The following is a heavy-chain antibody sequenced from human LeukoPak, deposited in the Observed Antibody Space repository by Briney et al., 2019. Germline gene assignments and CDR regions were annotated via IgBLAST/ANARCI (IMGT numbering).Heavy chain of an antibody. Sequence: SETLSLTCTVSGGSISSSSYYWGWIRQPPGKGLEWIGSIYHSGSTYYNPSLKSRVTISVDTSKNQFSLKLSSVTAADTAMYYCARLRRVGATPFDYWGQGTLVTVSS. CDR1: GGSISSSSYY. D-gene: IGHD1-26*01. CDR2: IYHSGST. J-gene: IGHJ4*02. CDR3: ARLRRVGATPFDY. V-gene: IGHV4-39*07.